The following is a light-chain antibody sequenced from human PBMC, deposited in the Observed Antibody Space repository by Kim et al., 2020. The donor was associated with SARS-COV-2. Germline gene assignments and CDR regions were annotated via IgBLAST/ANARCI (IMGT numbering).Light chain of an antibody. V-gene: IGKV3-20*01. CDR1: QSVSSSH. Sequence: EIVLMQSPATLSLSPGERATLSCRASQSVSSSHVAWYQQKPGQAPRLLIYGASSRATGIPDRFSGSGSGTDFTLTISRLEPEDFAVYFCQKYGPLLWTFGQGTKVDIK. CDR2: GAS. CDR3: QKYGPLLWT. J-gene: IGKJ1*01.